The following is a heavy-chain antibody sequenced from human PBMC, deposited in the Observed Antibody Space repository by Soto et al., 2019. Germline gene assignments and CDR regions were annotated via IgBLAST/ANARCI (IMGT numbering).Heavy chain of an antibody. CDR2: IIPIFGTA. CDR1: GGTFSSYA. J-gene: IGHJ4*02. V-gene: IGHV1-69*13. Sequence: ASVKVSCKASGGTFSSYAISWVRQAPGQGLEWMGGIIPIFGTANYAQKFQGRVTITADESTSTAYMELSSLRSEDTAVYYCARLLEYSSSSGGRYFDYWGQGTLVTVSS. CDR3: ARLLEYSSSSGGRYFDY. D-gene: IGHD6-6*01.